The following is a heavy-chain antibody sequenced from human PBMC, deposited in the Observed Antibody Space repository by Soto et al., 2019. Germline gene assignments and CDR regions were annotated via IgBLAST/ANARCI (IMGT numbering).Heavy chain of an antibody. CDR1: GGSFSGYY. CDR3: ARGRGAAGGSNY. D-gene: IGHD6-13*01. Sequence: QVQLQQWGAGLLKPSETLSLTCAVYGGSFSGYYWSWIRQPPGKGLEWIGEINHSGSTNYNPSLRSRVTISVDTSKNQFSLTLSSVTAADTAVYYCARGRGAAGGSNYWGQGTLVTVSS. V-gene: IGHV4-34*01. J-gene: IGHJ4*02. CDR2: INHSGST.